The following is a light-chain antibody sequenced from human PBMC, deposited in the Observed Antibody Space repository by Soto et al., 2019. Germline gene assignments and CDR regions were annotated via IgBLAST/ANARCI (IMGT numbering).Light chain of an antibody. CDR3: SSYTSSSTLV. CDR2: DVS. V-gene: IGLV2-14*01. CDR1: ISDVGGYNY. Sequence: SALSHPASVSGSTGQSITISCTGTISDVGGYNYVSWYQQHPGKAPQLMIYDVSNRPSGVSNRFSGSKSGNTASLTISGLQSEDEADYYCSSYTSSSTLVFCGGTTLAVL. J-gene: IGLJ2*01.